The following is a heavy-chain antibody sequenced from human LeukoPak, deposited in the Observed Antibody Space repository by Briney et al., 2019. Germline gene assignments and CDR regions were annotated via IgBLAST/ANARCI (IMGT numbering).Heavy chain of an antibody. D-gene: IGHD3-9*01. V-gene: IGHV1-18*01. CDR3: ARVNFDWHYYYYMDV. J-gene: IGHJ6*03. Sequence: GASVKVSCKASGYTFTSYGISWVRQAPGQGLEWMGWISAYNGNTNYAQKLQGRVTMTTDKSTSTAYMELSSLRSEDTAVYYCARVNFDWHYYYYMDVWGKGTTVTVSS. CDR2: ISAYNGNT. CDR1: GYTFTSYG.